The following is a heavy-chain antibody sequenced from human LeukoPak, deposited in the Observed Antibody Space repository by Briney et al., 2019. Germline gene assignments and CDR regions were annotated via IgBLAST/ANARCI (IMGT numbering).Heavy chain of an antibody. J-gene: IGHJ5*02. CDR2: INPSGGST. Sequence: EASVKVSCKASGYTYTNYYISWVRQAPGQGREWMGVINPSGGSTSYAQKFQGRVTMTRDTSTSTVYIELSSLRSEDTAVYYCARGGYYYDRSGPFDPWGQGTLVSVSS. CDR3: ARGGYYYDRSGPFDP. CDR1: GYTYTNYY. D-gene: IGHD3-22*01. V-gene: IGHV1-46*01.